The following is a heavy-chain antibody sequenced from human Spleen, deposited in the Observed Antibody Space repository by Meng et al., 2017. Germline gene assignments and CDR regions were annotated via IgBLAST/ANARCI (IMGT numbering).Heavy chain of an antibody. J-gene: IGHJ5*02. V-gene: IGHV1-69*01. Sequence: QVQVVQAGAGVKRPGSSVKVSCKAPGGTFNSYAISWVRQAPGQGLERMGGIIPAFGAPNHAQKFQGRVRITADESTTTAYMELSSLRSEDTAVYFCARVERTYYDYVWGLGRFDPWGQGTLVTVSS. CDR1: GGTFNSYA. CDR2: IIPAFGAP. D-gene: IGHD3-16*01. CDR3: ARVERTYYDYVWGLGRFDP.